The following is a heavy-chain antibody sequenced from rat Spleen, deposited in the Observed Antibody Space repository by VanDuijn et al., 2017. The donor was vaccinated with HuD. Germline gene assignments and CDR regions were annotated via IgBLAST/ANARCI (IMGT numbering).Heavy chain of an antibody. CDR1: GFTFSNYD. CDR2: ITTGSDNT. D-gene: IGHD2-2*01. V-gene: IGHV5S23*01. J-gene: IGHJ3*01. CDR3: TRHGGIRNWFAY. Sequence: EVQLVESGGGLVQPGRSLKLSCAASGFTFSNYDMAWVRQSPTKGLEWIASITTGSDNTYYRGSVKGRFTISRDDAKNTQYLQMDSLRSEDTATYYCTRHGGIRNWFAYWGQGTLVAVSS.